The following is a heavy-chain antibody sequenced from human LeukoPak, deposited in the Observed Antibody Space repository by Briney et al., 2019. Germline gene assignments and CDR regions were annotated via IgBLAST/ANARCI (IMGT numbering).Heavy chain of an antibody. CDR1: GFTFSTYA. CDR2: ISDSGVNK. CDR3: AKDVRGVGGGMDV. Sequence: GGSLRLSCAASGFTFSTYAMNWVRQAPGKGLEWVSLISDSGVNKHYAASVKGRFTISRDNSKNTLSLQMNSLRPEDTAVYYCAKDVRGVGGGMDVWGQGTPVTVSS. V-gene: IGHV3-23*01. J-gene: IGHJ6*02. D-gene: IGHD3-10*02.